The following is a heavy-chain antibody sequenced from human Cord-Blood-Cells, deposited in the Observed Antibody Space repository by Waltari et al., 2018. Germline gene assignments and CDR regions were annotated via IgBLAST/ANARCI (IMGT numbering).Heavy chain of an antibody. Sequence: QLQLQESGPGLVKPSETLSLTCTVSGGSISSSSYYWGWIRQPSGKGLEWIGSIYYSGSTCYNPSLKSRVTISVDTSKNQFSLKLSSVTAADTSVYYCARQRRSSGYYMDWGQGTLVTVSS. D-gene: IGHD3-22*01. V-gene: IGHV4-39*01. J-gene: IGHJ4*02. CDR2: IYYSGST. CDR3: ARQRRSSGYYMD. CDR1: GGSISSSSYY.